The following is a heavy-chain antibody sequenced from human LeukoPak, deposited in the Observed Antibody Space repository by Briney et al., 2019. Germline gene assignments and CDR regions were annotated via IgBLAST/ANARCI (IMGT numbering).Heavy chain of an antibody. Sequence: GGSLRLSCAASGFTVSSNYMSWVRQAPGKGLEWVSVIYSGGSTYYADSVKGRFTISRDNSKNTLYPQMNSLRAEDTAVYYCAREDSSGYFPNWGQGTLVTVSS. CDR1: GFTVSSNY. V-gene: IGHV3-53*01. J-gene: IGHJ4*02. CDR2: IYSGGST. CDR3: AREDSSGYFPN. D-gene: IGHD3-22*01.